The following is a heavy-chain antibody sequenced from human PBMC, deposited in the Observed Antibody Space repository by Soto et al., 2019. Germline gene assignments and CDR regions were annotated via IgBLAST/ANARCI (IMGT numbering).Heavy chain of an antibody. J-gene: IGHJ4*02. CDR3: AKGRYDFWSPYYFDS. V-gene: IGHV3-9*01. CDR1: GLNFDDFA. CDR2: ITWNSRVL. D-gene: IGHD3-3*01. Sequence: GGSLRLSCVGTGLNFDDFAMHWVRQAPGKGLEWVSGITWNSRVLSYADSVKGRFTISRGNARNSLYLQMDSLRDEDTALYYCAKGRYDFWSPYYFDSWGQGTLVPVS.